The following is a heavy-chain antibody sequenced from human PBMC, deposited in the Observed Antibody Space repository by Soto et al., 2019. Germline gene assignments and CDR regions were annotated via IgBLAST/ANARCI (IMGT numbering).Heavy chain of an antibody. CDR1: GYAFTGYY. CDR2: INPHSGDT. Sequence: EASVKVSCKASGYAFTGYYIQWVRQAPGQGLEWMGWINPHSGDTKSAQKFQGWVTMTRDTSLSTAYMEVSRLRSDDTAVYFCARGGNSGYNWFDPWGQGTLVTVSS. J-gene: IGHJ5*02. V-gene: IGHV1-2*04. D-gene: IGHD2-21*01. CDR3: ARGGNSGYNWFDP.